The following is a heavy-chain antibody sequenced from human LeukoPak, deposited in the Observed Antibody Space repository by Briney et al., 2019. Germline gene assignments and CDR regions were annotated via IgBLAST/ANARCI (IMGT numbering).Heavy chain of an antibody. CDR3: ARGDRITIFGVVIPNWFDP. Sequence: SETLSLTRAVYGGSFSGYYWSWIRQPPGKGLEWIGEINHSGSTNYNPSLKSRVTISVDTSKNQFSLKLSSVTAADTAVYYCARGDRITIFGVVIPNWFDPWGQGTLVTVSS. CDR2: INHSGST. CDR1: GGSFSGYY. J-gene: IGHJ5*02. D-gene: IGHD3-3*01. V-gene: IGHV4-34*01.